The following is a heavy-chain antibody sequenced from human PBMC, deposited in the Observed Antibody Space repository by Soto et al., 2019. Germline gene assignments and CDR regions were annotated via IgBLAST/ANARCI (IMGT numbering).Heavy chain of an antibody. Sequence: PGESQKISRKCSGYSFISYWISWVRQMHGKGLEWMGRIDPSDSYTNYSPSFQGHVTISADKSISTAYLQWSSLKASDTAMYYCARIRMGAAVTWGQGTLVTVSS. J-gene: IGHJ4*02. CDR2: IDPSDSYT. D-gene: IGHD6-13*01. V-gene: IGHV5-10-1*01. CDR3: ARIRMGAAVT. CDR1: GYSFISYW.